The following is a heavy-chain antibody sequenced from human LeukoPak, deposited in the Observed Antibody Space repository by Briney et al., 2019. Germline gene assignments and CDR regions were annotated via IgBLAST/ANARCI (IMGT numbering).Heavy chain of an antibody. CDR3: ARGGDQNYYDSSGYYSQGY. Sequence: GASVKVSCKASGYTFTSYYMHWVRQAPGQGLEWMGVINPSGGSTSHAQKFQGGVTMTRDTSTSTVYMELSSLRSEDTAVYYCARGGDQNYYDSSGYYSQGYWGQGTLVTVSS. J-gene: IGHJ4*02. CDR2: INPSGGST. CDR1: GYTFTSYY. V-gene: IGHV1-46*01. D-gene: IGHD3-22*01.